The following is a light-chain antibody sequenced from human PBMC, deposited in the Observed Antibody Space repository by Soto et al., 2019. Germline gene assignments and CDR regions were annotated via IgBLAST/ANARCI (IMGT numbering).Light chain of an antibody. CDR1: SSDVGGYNY. V-gene: IGLV2-8*01. CDR2: EVS. J-gene: IGLJ1*01. Sequence: QSVLTQPPSASGSPGQSVTISCTGTSSDVGGYNYVSWYQQHPGKAPKLMIYEVSKRPSGVPDRFSGSKSGNTASLTVSGLQTDDEADDYCSSYAGSNNYVFGTGTKVTVL. CDR3: SSYAGSNNYV.